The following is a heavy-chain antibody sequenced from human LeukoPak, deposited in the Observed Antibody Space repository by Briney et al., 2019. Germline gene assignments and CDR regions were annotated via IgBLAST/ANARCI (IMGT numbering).Heavy chain of an antibody. CDR1: GDSISNHNYF. J-gene: IGHJ4*02. V-gene: IGHV4-39*01. CDR2: IHYSGST. CDR3: AKTVPYSSGWRATFDH. D-gene: IGHD6-19*01. Sequence: PSETLSLTCTVSGDSISNHNYFWGWIRQTPGTGLEWIANIHYSGSTYYNPSLKSRVTISLDKSKNQFSLKVNSVTAADTAVYYCAKTVPYSSGWRATFDHWGQGTLVTVSS.